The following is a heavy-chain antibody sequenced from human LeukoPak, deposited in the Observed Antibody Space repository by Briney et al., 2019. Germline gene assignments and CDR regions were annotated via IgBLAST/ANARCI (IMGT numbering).Heavy chain of an antibody. V-gene: IGHV3-74*01. CDR1: GFIFSNYW. J-gene: IGHJ4*02. CDR3: ARYVVRGALDY. Sequence: QTGGSLRLSCAASGFIFSNYWMHWVRQAPGKGLVWVSPINSDGSTTSYADSVKGRFTISRDNSKNTVYLQMSSLRAEDTAVYYCARYVVRGALDYWGQGTLVTVSS. CDR2: INSDGSTT. D-gene: IGHD3-10*01.